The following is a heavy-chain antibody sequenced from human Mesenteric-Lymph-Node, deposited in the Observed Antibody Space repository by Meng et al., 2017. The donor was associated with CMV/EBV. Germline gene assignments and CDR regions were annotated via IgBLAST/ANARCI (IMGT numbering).Heavy chain of an antibody. J-gene: IGHJ6*02. CDR2: IYYSGST. D-gene: IGHD2/OR15-2a*01. CDR1: GGSISSSSYY. Sequence: SETLSLTCTVSGGSISSSSYYWGWIRQPPGTGLEWIGSIYYSGSTYYNPSLKSRVTISVDTSQNQFSLKLSSVTAADTAVYCCARAMSLSDDLHYVMAVWGQGTTVTVSS. V-gene: IGHV4-39*07. CDR3: ARAMSLSDDLHYVMAV.